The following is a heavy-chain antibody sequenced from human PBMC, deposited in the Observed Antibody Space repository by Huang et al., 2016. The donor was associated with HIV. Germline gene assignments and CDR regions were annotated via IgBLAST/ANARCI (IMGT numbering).Heavy chain of an antibody. J-gene: IGHJ4*02. CDR3: AKGGSAAAVLDF. V-gene: IGHV3-30*18. Sequence: QVQLVESGGGVVKPGRSMRISCAASGFTFSSYGMPWIRQAPGKGWEWLSVRSYDGKTKYYADAVNGRFSISRDNSKTTVYLQLNSLRVEDTAVYYCAKGGSAAAVLDFWGQGTLVTVSS. D-gene: IGHD6-13*01. CDR1: GFTFSSYG. CDR2: RSYDGKTK.